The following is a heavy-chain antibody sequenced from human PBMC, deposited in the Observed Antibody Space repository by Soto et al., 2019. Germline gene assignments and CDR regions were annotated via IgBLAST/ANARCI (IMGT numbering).Heavy chain of an antibody. CDR3: ARGVPRYCSSTSCSTAFDY. V-gene: IGHV1-18*04. D-gene: IGHD2-2*01. Sequence: QVQLVQSGAEVKKPGASVKVSCKASGYTFTSYGISWVRQAPGQGLEWMGWISAYNGNTNYAQKLQGIVTMTTDTSTSTAYMELRSLRSDDTAVYYCARGVPRYCSSTSCSTAFDYWGQGTLVTVSS. CDR1: GYTFTSYG. J-gene: IGHJ4*02. CDR2: ISAYNGNT.